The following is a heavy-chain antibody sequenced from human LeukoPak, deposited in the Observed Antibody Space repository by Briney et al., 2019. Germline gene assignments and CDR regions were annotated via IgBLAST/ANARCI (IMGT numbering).Heavy chain of an antibody. V-gene: IGHV4-34*01. J-gene: IGHJ5*02. CDR1: GPSFSGYF. CDR2: INHRGDT. D-gene: IGHD2-2*03. CDR3: ARSPSRQNWIASLYKWFDP. Sequence: SETLSLTCAVHGPSFSGYFWSWIRQPPGKGLEWIGEINHRGDTNYNPSLKSRVTISLDTSNNQFSVRLTSETAADTAVYYCARSPSRQNWIASLYKWFDPWGQGTLVTVAS.